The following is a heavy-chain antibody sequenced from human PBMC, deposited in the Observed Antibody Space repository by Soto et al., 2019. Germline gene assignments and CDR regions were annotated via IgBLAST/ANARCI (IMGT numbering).Heavy chain of an antibody. Sequence: GGSLRLSCAASGFTFDDYTMHWVRQAPGKGLEWVSLISWDGGSTYYADSVKGRFTISRDNSKNSLYLQMNSLRTEDTALYYCAKDIAPWDSGSYYAFDIWGQGTMVTVSS. V-gene: IGHV3-43*01. J-gene: IGHJ3*02. D-gene: IGHD1-26*01. CDR3: AKDIAPWDSGSYYAFDI. CDR2: ISWDGGST. CDR1: GFTFDDYT.